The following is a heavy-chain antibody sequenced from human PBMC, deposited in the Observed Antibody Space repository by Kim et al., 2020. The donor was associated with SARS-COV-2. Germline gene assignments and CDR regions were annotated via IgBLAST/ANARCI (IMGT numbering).Heavy chain of an antibody. J-gene: IGHJ4*02. Sequence: GGSLRLSCAASGFTFSSYGMSWVRQAPGKGLEWVSGISGSGGSTYYADSVKGRFTISRDNSKNTLYLQMNSLRAEDTAVYYCAKGRDAYNRGGFDYWGQGTLVSVSS. CDR1: GFTFSSYG. D-gene: IGHD1-1*01. CDR3: AKGRDAYNRGGFDY. V-gene: IGHV3-23*01. CDR2: ISGSGGST.